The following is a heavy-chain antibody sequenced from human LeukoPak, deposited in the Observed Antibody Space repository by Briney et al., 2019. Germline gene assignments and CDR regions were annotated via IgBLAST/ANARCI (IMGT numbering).Heavy chain of an antibody. J-gene: IGHJ4*02. Sequence: GVSLRLSCQASGFPFSTFPMSRVRQAPGKGLEWVSTLSGDGSDTYYADSVKGRFTISRDTSKNTLFLQMNSLRADDTAIYYCTKGGHGDYWGQGTMVTVYS. D-gene: IGHD2-21*02. V-gene: IGHV3-23*01. CDR3: TKGGHGDY. CDR2: LSGDGSDT. CDR1: GFPFSTFP.